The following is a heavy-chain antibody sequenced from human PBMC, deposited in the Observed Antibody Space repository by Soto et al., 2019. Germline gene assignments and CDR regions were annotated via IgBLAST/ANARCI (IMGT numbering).Heavy chain of an antibody. CDR1: GGSISSYY. Sequence: SETLSLTCTVSGGSISSYYWIWIRQPPGKGLEWIGYIYYSGSTNYNPSLESRVTISVDTSKNQFSLKLSSVTAADTAVYYCARHGGRYYYYYMDVWGKGTTVTVSS. D-gene: IGHD3-3*01. CDR2: IYYSGST. J-gene: IGHJ6*03. V-gene: IGHV4-59*08. CDR3: ARHGGRYYYYYMDV.